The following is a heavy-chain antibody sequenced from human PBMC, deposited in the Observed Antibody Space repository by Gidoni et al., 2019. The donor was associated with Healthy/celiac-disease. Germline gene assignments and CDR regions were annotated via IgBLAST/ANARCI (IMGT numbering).Heavy chain of an antibody. CDR3: ARTYSSGWFSVRDFDY. Sequence: QVQLQESGPGLVKPSGTLSLTCAVSGGSISSSNWWSWVRQPPGKGLEWNGEIYHSGSTTYNPSLKSRVTISVDKAKNQFSLKLSSVTAADTAVYYCARTYSSGWFSVRDFDYWGQGTLVTVSS. V-gene: IGHV4-4*02. J-gene: IGHJ4*02. CDR2: IYHSGST. CDR1: GGSISSSNW. D-gene: IGHD6-19*01.